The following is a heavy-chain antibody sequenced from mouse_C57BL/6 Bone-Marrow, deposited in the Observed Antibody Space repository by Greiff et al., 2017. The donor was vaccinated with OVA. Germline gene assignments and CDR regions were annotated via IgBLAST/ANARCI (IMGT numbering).Heavy chain of an antibody. J-gene: IGHJ4*01. Sequence: VKLVESGPGLVQPSQSLSITCTVSGFSLTSYGVHWVRQSPGKGLEWLGVLWSGGSTDYNAAFISSLSISKDNSKSQVFFKMNSLQADETAIDYCARERGRAMDYWGQGTSVTVSS. CDR2: LWSGGST. CDR3: ARERGRAMDY. V-gene: IGHV2-2*01. CDR1: GFSLTSYG.